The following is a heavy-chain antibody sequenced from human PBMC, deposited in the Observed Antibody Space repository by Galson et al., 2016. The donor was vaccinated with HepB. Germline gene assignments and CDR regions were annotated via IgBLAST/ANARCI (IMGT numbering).Heavy chain of an antibody. CDR2: ISYDGSTK. CDR3: AVAYSNYWPLGY. D-gene: IGHD2-21*01. J-gene: IGHJ4*02. CDR1: GFTFSSYA. Sequence: SLRLSCAASGFTFSSYAMHWVRQAPGKGLEWVAVISYDGSTKYYADSVKGRFTISRDNSKNTLSVQMNSLRAEDTAVYYRAVAYSNYWPLGYWGQGTLVTVSS. V-gene: IGHV3-30-3*01.